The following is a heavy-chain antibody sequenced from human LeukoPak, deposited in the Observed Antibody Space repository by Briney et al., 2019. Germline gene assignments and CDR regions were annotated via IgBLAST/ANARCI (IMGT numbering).Heavy chain of an antibody. CDR1: GFTFSSYS. CDR2: ISSSSSYI. D-gene: IGHD3-10*01. Sequence: GGSLRLSCAASGFTFSSYSMNWVRQAPGKGLEWASSISSSSSYIYYADSVKGRFTISRDNAKNSLYLQMNSLRAEDTAVYYCAKDGLGGFGDYMDVWGKGTTVTISS. CDR3: AKDGLGGFGDYMDV. J-gene: IGHJ6*03. V-gene: IGHV3-21*01.